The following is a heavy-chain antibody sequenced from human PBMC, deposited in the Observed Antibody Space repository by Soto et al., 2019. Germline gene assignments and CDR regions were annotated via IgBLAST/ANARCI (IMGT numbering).Heavy chain of an antibody. CDR3: ARQGRGYSSSWYEGGFYYYYGMDV. J-gene: IGHJ6*02. CDR1: CGSISRSNYY. V-gene: IGHV4-39*01. Sequence: LGAPSLPCPVSCGSISRSNYYWGWIRHPPGEGAGWVGGIFYSGSTYHNPSLKSRVTISVDTSKNQFSLKLSSVTAADTAVYYCARQGRGYSSSWYEGGFYYYYGMDVWGQGTTVTVSS. D-gene: IGHD6-13*01. CDR2: IFYSGST.